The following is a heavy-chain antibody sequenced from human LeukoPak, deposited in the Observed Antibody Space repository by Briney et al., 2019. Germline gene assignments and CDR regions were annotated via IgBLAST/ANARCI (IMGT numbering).Heavy chain of an antibody. V-gene: IGHV3-21*01. J-gene: IGHJ4*02. CDR3: LLQMTYGELSDPDF. Sequence: GGSLRLSCAASGFTLSSLAMHWVRQAPGKALEWVSSSGTRSGTKYYADSVMGRFTISRDSAMNSVSLQINSLRAEDTAVYYCLLQMTYGELSDPDFRGQGTLVTVSS. CDR2: SGTRSGTK. CDR1: GFTLSSLA. D-gene: IGHD3-16*02.